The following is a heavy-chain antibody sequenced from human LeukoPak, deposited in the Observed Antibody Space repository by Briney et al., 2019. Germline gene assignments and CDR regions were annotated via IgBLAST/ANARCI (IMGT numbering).Heavy chain of an antibody. D-gene: IGHD3-22*01. CDR1: GYIFTGYY. CDR3: ARGGRYYDSSGYYYYYYYMDV. J-gene: IGHJ6*03. Sequence: ASVNVSCKASGYIFTGYYMHWVRQAPGQGLEWMGWINPNSGGTNYAQKFQGRVTMTRDTSISTAYMELSRLRSDDTAVYYCARGGRYYDSSGYYYYYYYMDVWGKGTTVTVSS. V-gene: IGHV1-2*02. CDR2: INPNSGGT.